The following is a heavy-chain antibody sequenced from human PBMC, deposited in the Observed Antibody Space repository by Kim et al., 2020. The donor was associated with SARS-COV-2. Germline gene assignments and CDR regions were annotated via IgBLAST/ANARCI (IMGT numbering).Heavy chain of an antibody. Sequence: GGSLRLSCAASGFTFSSYSMNWVRQAPGKGLEWVSSISSSSYIYYADSVKGRFTTSRDNAKNSLYLQMKSLRAGDTAVYYCAREQEGYSGYDRDYRGQGTLFTVSS. V-gene: IGHV3-21*01. J-gene: IGHJ4*02. D-gene: IGHD5-12*01. CDR1: GFTFSSYS. CDR2: ISSSSYI. CDR3: AREQEGYSGYDRDY.